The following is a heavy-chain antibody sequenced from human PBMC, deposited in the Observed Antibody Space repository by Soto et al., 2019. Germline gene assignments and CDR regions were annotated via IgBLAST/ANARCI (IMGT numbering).Heavy chain of an antibody. J-gene: IGHJ4*02. CDR2: IYYSGST. V-gene: IGHV4-59*08. CDR3: ARGGGGYYFDY. Sequence: SETLSLTCTVSGGSISSYYWSWIRQPPGKGLEWIGYIYYSGSTNYNPSLKSRVTISVDTSKNQFSLNLSSVTAADTAVYYCARGGGGYYFDYWGQGTLVTVSS. D-gene: IGHD3-16*01. CDR1: GGSISSYY.